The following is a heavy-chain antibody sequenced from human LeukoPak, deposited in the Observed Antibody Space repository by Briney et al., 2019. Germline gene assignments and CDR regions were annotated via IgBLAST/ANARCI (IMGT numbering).Heavy chain of an antibody. Sequence: PSETLSLTCTVSGGSVTSSGYYWSWVLQPPGKGLEYIGYIYYSGSTNYNPSLKSRVTISVDTSKNQFSLKLRSVTAADTAVYYCARDSASTGYMNAFDIWGQGTMVTVSS. V-gene: IGHV4-61*08. CDR3: ARDSASTGYMNAFDI. J-gene: IGHJ3*02. D-gene: IGHD3-22*01. CDR1: GGSVTSSGYY. CDR2: IYYSGST.